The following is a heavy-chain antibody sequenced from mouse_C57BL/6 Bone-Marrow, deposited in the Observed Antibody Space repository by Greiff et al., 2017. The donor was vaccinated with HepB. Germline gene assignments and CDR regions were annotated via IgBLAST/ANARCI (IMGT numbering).Heavy chain of an antibody. CDR1: GYSITSGYY. CDR2: ISYDGSN. D-gene: IGHD1-1*01. J-gene: IGHJ3*01. CDR3: ARALFITTVVEGFAY. Sequence: VQLQQSGPGLVKPSQSLSLTCSVTGYSITSGYYWNWIRQFPGNKLEWMGYISYDGSNNYNPSLKNRISITRDTSKNQFFLKLNSVTTEDTATYYCARALFITTVVEGFAYWGQGTLVTVSA. V-gene: IGHV3-6*01.